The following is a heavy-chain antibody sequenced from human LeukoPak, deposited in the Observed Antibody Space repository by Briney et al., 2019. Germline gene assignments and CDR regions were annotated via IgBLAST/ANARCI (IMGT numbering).Heavy chain of an antibody. D-gene: IGHD3-22*01. J-gene: IGHJ4*02. Sequence: SETLSLTCTVSGYSVNSGYYWGWIRQPPGKGLQWIGTISHSGSTYYNPSLKSRVTISVDTSKNQFSLKLSSVTAADTAVYYCARVWEVLVTFDYWGQGTLVTVSS. CDR2: ISHSGST. CDR1: GYSVNSGYY. V-gene: IGHV4-38-2*02. CDR3: ARVWEVLVTFDY.